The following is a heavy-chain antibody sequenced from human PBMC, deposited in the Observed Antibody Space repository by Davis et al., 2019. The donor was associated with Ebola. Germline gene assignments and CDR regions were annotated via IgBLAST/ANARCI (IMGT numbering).Heavy chain of an antibody. D-gene: IGHD3-16*02. V-gene: IGHV4-4*07. CDR1: GGSISTYY. CDR2: VSFSGST. Sequence: SETLSLTCTVSGGSISTYYWSWIRQSAGKGLEWIGRVSFSGSTDYNPSLKSRLTMSVDTSKKQFFLTLNSVTAADTAVYYCASRIMITFGGVIVSSDAFDIWGQGTMVTVSS. CDR3: ASRIMITFGGVIVSSDAFDI. J-gene: IGHJ3*02.